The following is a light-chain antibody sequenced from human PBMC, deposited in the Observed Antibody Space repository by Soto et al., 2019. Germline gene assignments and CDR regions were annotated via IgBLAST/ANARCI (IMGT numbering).Light chain of an antibody. CDR1: RSDVGGYNY. CDR2: EVS. CDR3: RSYTSSSTYV. J-gene: IGLJ1*01. V-gene: IGLV2-14*01. Sequence: QSALTQPASVSGSPGKSITISCTGTRSDVGGYNYVSWYQQHPGKAPKLIIYEVSNRTSGGSNRFSGSKSGNTASLTISGLQAEDEADYYCRSYTSSSTYVFGTGTKLTVL.